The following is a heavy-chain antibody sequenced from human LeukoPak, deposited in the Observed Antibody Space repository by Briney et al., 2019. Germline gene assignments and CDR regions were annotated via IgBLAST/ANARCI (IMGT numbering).Heavy chain of an antibody. CDR1: GGTISSSSYY. V-gene: IGHV4-39*07. CDR3: ARGIWFGELLYEYYFDY. Sequence: SQTLSLTSTVSGGTISSSSYYWGWVRQPPGKGLEWIGSIYYSGSTYYNSSLKSPLTISVDTSMNQFSLKLSSVTAADTAVYYCARGIWFGELLYEYYFDYWGQGTLVTVSS. D-gene: IGHD3-10*01. CDR2: IYYSGST. J-gene: IGHJ4*02.